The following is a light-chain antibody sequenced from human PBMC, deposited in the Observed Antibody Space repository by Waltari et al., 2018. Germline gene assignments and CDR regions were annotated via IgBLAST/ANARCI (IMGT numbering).Light chain of an antibody. Sequence: QSALTQPASVSGSPGQSLPISCTGTRGHVGCYNHVPWYQHHPGKAPKLMIYEVSNRPSGVSNRFSGSKSGNTASLTISGLQAEDEAHYYCSSYTSSISWVFGGGTKLTVL. V-gene: IGLV2-14*01. CDR1: RGHVGCYNH. CDR2: EVS. J-gene: IGLJ3*02. CDR3: SSYTSSISWV.